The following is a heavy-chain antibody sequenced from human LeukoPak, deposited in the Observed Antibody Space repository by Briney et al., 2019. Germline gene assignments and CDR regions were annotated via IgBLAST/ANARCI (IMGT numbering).Heavy chain of an antibody. CDR1: GFTFSSYW. D-gene: IGHD3-10*01. V-gene: IGHV3-7*01. CDR2: IKQDGSEK. Sequence: HPGGSLRLSCAASGFTFSSYWMSWVRQAPGKGLEWVANIKQDGSEKYYVDSVKGRFTISRDNAKNSLYLQMNSLRAEDTAVYYCARGFYGSGSYSPPYYYMDVSGKGTTVTISS. CDR3: ARGFYGSGSYSPPYYYMDV. J-gene: IGHJ6*03.